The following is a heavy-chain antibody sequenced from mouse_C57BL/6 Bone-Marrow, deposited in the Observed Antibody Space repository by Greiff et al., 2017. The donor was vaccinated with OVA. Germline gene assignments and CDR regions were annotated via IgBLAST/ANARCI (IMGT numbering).Heavy chain of an antibody. Sequence: EVKVEESGPGLVKPSQSLSLTCSVTGYSITSGYYWNWIRQFPGNKLEWMGYISYDGSNNYNPSLKNRISITRDTSKNQFFLKLNSVTTEDTATYYCAIFITTVVATNYFDYWGQGTTLTVSS. D-gene: IGHD1-1*01. CDR3: AIFITTVVATNYFDY. CDR1: GYSITSGYY. J-gene: IGHJ2*01. V-gene: IGHV3-6*01. CDR2: ISYDGSN.